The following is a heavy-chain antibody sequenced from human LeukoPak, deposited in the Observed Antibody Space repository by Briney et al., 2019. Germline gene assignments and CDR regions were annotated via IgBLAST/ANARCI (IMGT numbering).Heavy chain of an antibody. CDR3: ATLWFGESFPAFDI. CDR1: GFTFRSYA. Sequence: GGSLRLSCAVSGFTFRSYAMSWVRQAPGKGLEWLSSISTTSNSIYYADSVKGRFTISRDNAKDSLFLHMNSLRDDDTAVYYCATLWFGESFPAFDIWGQGTMVTVSS. V-gene: IGHV3-48*02. CDR2: ISTTSNSI. D-gene: IGHD3-10*01. J-gene: IGHJ3*02.